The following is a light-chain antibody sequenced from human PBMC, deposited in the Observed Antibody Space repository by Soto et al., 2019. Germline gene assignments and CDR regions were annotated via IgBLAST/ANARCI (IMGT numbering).Light chain of an antibody. J-gene: IGLJ3*02. CDR2: VNNDGSH. CDR1: SGHSNYA. CDR3: QTWGTGYWG. Sequence: QLVLTQSPSASASLGASVKLTCTLSSGHSNYAIAWHQQQSEKGPRYLMKVNNDGSHIKGDGIPDRFSGSSSGAERYLTISSLQSEDEADYYCQTWGTGYWGFGGGTKLTVL. V-gene: IGLV4-69*01.